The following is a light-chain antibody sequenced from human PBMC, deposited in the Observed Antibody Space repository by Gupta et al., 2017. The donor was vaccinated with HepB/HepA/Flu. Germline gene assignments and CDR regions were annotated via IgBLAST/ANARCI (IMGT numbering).Light chain of an antibody. CDR3: QQYGSALWT. V-gene: IGKV3-20*01. Sequence: DIVLPQPTGTLSLSPGARATLSRTASQRASSSYLAWYQQKPGQAPRLLIDGASSRATGIPYRCSGSGSGTDFTLTIRRLEAEDVAVYYCQQYGSALWTFGQGTKVEIK. CDR1: QRASSSY. J-gene: IGKJ1*01. CDR2: GAS.